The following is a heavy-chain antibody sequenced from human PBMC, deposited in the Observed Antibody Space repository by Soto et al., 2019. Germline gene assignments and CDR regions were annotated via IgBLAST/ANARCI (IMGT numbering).Heavy chain of an antibody. CDR1: EFTFSNYS. V-gene: IGHV3-21*01. CDR3: ARVKHFYCSSTSCPPSWYFDL. Sequence: GGSLRLSCAASEFTFSNYSMSWVRQAPGKGLEWVSSISGNSNYIFYADSVKGRFTISRDNAKNSLYLQMNSLRAEDTAVYYCARVKHFYCSSTSCPPSWYFDLWGRGTLVTVSS. D-gene: IGHD2-2*01. J-gene: IGHJ2*01. CDR2: ISGNSNYI.